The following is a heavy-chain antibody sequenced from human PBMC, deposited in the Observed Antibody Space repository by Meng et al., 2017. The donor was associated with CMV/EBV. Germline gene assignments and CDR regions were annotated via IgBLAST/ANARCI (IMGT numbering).Heavy chain of an antibody. CDR1: GYTFTSYG. D-gene: IGHD3-9*01. CDR2: ISDYNGNT. CDR3: ARGGIRYPYYYGMDV. V-gene: IGHV1-18*01. J-gene: IGHJ6*02. Sequence: ASVKVSCKASGYTFTSYGISWVRQAPGQGLEWMGWISDYNGNTNYAQKLQGRVTMTTDTSTSKAYMELRSLRSDDTAVYYCARGGIRYPYYYGMDVWGQGTTVTVSS.